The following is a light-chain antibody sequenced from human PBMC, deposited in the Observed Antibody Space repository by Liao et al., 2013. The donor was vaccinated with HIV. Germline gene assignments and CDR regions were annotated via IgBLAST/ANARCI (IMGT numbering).Light chain of an antibody. CDR3: QAWDNSAYV. J-gene: IGLJ1*01. Sequence: SYELTQPPSVSVSPGQTASITCSGDKLGDKYACWYQQKPGQSPVLVIYQDRKRPSGIPERFSGSNSGNTATLTISGTQAMDEADYYCQAWDNSAYVFGTGTKVTVL. CDR2: QDR. V-gene: IGLV3-1*01. CDR1: KLGDKY.